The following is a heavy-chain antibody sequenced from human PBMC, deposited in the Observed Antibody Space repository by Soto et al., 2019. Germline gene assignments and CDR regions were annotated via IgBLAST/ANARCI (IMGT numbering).Heavy chain of an antibody. CDR2: ISWNSGSI. CDR1: GFTFDDYA. V-gene: IGHV3-9*01. D-gene: IGHD4-17*01. CDR3: AKDRGYGDYAYFDY. Sequence: GGSLRLSCAASGFTFDDYAMHWVRQAPGKGLEWVSGISWNSGSIGYADSVKGRFTISRDNAKNSLYLQMNSLRAEDTALYYCAKDRGYGDYAYFDYWGQGTLVTVSS. J-gene: IGHJ4*02.